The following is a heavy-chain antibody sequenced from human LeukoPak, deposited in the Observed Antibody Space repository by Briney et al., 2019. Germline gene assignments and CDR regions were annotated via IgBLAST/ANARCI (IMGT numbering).Heavy chain of an antibody. CDR2: ISSSSSYI. CDR1: GFTFSSYS. D-gene: IGHD3-22*01. Sequence: PGGSLRLSCAASGFTFSSYSMNWVRQAPGKGLEWVSSISSSSSYIYYADSVKGRFTISRDNAKNSLYLQMNSLRAEDTAVYYCARDHGMIVVVYDAFDIWGQGTMVTVSS. CDR3: ARDHGMIVVVYDAFDI. J-gene: IGHJ3*02. V-gene: IGHV3-21*01.